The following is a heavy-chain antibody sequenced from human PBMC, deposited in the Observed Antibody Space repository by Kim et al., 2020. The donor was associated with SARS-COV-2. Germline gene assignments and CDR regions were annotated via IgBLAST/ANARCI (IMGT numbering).Heavy chain of an antibody. D-gene: IGHD3-10*01. CDR2: INTNTGNP. V-gene: IGHV7-4-1*02. J-gene: IGHJ6*02. CDR1: GYTFTSYA. Sequence: ASVKVSCKASGYTFTSYAMNWVRQAPGQGLEWMGWINTNTGNPTYAQGFTGRFVFSLDTSVSTAYLQISSLKAEDTAVYYCAREVAGTYYYYYGMDVWGQGTTVTVSS. CDR3: AREVAGTYYYYYGMDV.